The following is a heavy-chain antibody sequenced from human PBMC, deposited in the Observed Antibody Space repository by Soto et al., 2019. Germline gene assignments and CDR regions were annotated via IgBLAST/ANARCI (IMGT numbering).Heavy chain of an antibody. CDR3: ARDEAFSAPYYLDY. D-gene: IGHD1-26*01. CDR1: EFTFSSHL. V-gene: IGHV3-30*03. J-gene: IGHJ4*02. CDR2: ISNDGDYK. Sequence: VQLVESGGGVVQPGRSLRLSCVASEFTFSSHLMHWVRQAPGKGLEWVAFISNDGDYKNYADSVKGRFTISRDNSKDTVYLEIHSLRPEVTALYHCARDEAFSAPYYLDYWGQGTLVIVS.